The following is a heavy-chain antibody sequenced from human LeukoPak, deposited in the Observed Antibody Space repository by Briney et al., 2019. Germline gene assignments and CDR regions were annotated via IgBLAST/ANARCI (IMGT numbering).Heavy chain of an antibody. V-gene: IGHV4-4*07. CDR2: IYTSGST. Sequence: SETLSLTCAVYGGSFSGYYWSWIRQPAGKGLEWIGRIYTSGSTNYNPSLKSRVTMSVDTSKNQFSLKLSSVTAADTAVYYCARDTPIVDTAMVDYYYYYYMDVWGKGTTVTASS. J-gene: IGHJ6*03. CDR1: GGSFSGYY. CDR3: ARDTPIVDTAMVDYYYYYYMDV. D-gene: IGHD5-18*01.